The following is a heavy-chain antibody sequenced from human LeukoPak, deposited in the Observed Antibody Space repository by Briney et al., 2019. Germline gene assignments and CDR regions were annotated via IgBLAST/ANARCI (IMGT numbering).Heavy chain of an antibody. V-gene: IGHV3-30*18. CDR3: AKEGLQPFFDY. J-gene: IGHJ4*02. CDR2: ISYDGSNK. D-gene: IGHD6-13*01. CDR1: GFTFSSYG. Sequence: GGSLRLSCAASGFTFSSYGMHWVRPAPGKGLEWVAVISYDGSNKYYADSMKGRFTISRDNSKNTLYLQMNSLRAEDTAVYYCAKEGLQPFFDYWGQGTLVTVSS.